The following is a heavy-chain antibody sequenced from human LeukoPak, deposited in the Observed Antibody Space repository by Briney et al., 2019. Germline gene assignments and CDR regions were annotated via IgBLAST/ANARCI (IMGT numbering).Heavy chain of an antibody. CDR2: INPNSGGT. V-gene: IGHV1-2*02. J-gene: IGHJ5*02. D-gene: IGHD3-9*01. Sequence: ASVKVSCKASGYAFTGYYMHWVRQAPGQGLEWMGWINPNSGGTNYQGRVTMTRDTSISTAYMELSRLRSDDTAVYYCARTYYDIYNWFDPWGQGTLVTVSS. CDR1: GYAFTGYY. CDR3: ARTYYDIYNWFDP.